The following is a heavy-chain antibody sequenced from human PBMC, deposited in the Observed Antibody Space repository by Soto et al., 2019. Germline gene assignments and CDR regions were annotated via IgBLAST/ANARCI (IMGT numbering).Heavy chain of an antibody. CDR1: GFGFSTHA. J-gene: IGHJ4*02. D-gene: IGHD4-17*01. CDR3: AKGFDYGDTKHIDH. V-gene: IGHV3-23*01. Sequence: GVSLRLSCAASGFGFSTHALSCVLQSPVKGLEWLSSITNTGITTHYADSVKGRFTISREDSRNTLHLQMNNLRVDDTAVYYCAKGFDYGDTKHIDHWGQGTLVTVSS. CDR2: ITNTGITT.